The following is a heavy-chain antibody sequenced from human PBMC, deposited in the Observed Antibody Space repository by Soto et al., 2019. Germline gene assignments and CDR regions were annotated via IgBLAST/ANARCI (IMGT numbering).Heavy chain of an antibody. Sequence: QVQLQQWGAGLLKPSETLSLTCAVYGGSFSGYYWSWIRQPPGKGLAWIGEINQSGSTSYNPSLKSRFTISVDTSNTQFTLKLSSVAAADSAVYFLSITYYDYVCRAVYCIDVSGKETTVTVSS. CDR1: GGSFSGYY. V-gene: IGHV4-34*01. D-gene: IGHD3-16*01. CDR2: INQSGST. J-gene: IGHJ6*04. CDR3: SITYYDYVCRAVYCIDV.